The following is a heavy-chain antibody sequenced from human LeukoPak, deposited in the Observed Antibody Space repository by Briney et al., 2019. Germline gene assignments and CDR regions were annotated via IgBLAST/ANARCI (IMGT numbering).Heavy chain of an antibody. Sequence: GGSLRLSCATSGFTFSREWMSWVRQAPGKGLEWVANIKQHGSEKYYGDSVKGRFTISRDDAKNSLFLQMNSLRAEDTAVYYCTRDRADDYLWGTYRIDSWGQGTLVTVSS. CDR3: TRDRADDYLWGTYRIDS. D-gene: IGHD3-16*02. CDR2: IKQHGSEK. CDR1: GFTFSREW. V-gene: IGHV3-7*04. J-gene: IGHJ4*02.